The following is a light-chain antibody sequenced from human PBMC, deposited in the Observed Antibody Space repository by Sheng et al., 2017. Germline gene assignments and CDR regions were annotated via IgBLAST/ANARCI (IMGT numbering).Light chain of an antibody. V-gene: IGLV2-14*01. Sequence: QSALTQPASVSGSPGQSITISCTGTPSDVGRYNYVSWYQHHPGKAPKLMIYEVNTRPSGVSTRFSGSKSGNTASLTISGLQAEDEADYYCSSYTGGKTLEVFGTGTKVTVL. CDR3: SSYTGGKTLEV. CDR2: EVN. CDR1: PSDVGRYNY. J-gene: IGLJ1*01.